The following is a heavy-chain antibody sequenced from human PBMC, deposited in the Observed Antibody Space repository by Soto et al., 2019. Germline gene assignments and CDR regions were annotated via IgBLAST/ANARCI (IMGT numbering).Heavy chain of an antibody. CDR3: AREGINNYNEYYFDS. D-gene: IGHD4-4*01. CDR1: GFTFSTYS. CDR2: ISGSGNYT. V-gene: IGHV3-21*01. Sequence: PGGSLRLSCAASGFTFSTYSMNWVRQAPGKGLEWVSSISGSGNYTYYADFLRGRFTISRDNAKTSLYLQMNSLRAEDTAVYYCAREGINNYNEYYFDSWGQGTVVTVSS. J-gene: IGHJ4*02.